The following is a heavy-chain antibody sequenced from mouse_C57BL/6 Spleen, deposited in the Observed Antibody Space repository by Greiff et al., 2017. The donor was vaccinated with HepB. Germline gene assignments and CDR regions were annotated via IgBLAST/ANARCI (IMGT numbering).Heavy chain of an antibody. CDR2: ISSGGSYT. CDR1: GFTFSSYG. Sequence: EVKVVESGGDLVKPGGSLKLSCAASGFTFSSYGMSWVRQTPDKRLEWVATISSGGSYTYYPDSVKGRFTISRDNAKNTLYLQMSSLKSEDTAMYYCARQNVYYFDYWGQGTTLTVSS. J-gene: IGHJ2*01. CDR3: ARQNVYYFDY. V-gene: IGHV5-6*01.